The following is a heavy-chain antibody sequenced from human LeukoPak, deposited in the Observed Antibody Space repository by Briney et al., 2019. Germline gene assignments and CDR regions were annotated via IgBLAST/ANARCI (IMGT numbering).Heavy chain of an antibody. CDR2: IYHSGST. CDR1: GGSISSGGYS. J-gene: IGHJ5*02. V-gene: IGHV4-30-2*01. D-gene: IGHD5-18*01. Sequence: SETLSLTGAVSGGSISSGGYSWSWTRQPPGKGLEWIGYIYHSGSTYYNPSLKSRVTISVDRSKNQFSLKLSSVTAAETAVYYCARAAAKRSWFDPWGQGTLVTVSS. CDR3: ARAAAKRSWFDP.